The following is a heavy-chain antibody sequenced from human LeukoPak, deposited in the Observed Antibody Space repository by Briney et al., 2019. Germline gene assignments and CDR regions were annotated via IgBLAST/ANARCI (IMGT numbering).Heavy chain of an antibody. CDR2: IKQDGSEK. CDR3: VRNRYNLDV. J-gene: IGHJ6*02. V-gene: IGHV3-7*01. D-gene: IGHD1-1*01. Sequence: GGSLRLPCAVSGLILSNNSMTWVRQAPGKGLEWVASIKQDGSEKYYVDSVKGRFTISRDNAKNSLYLEMNSLRAEDTALYYCVRNRYNLDVWGQGTTVTVSS. CDR1: GLILSNNS.